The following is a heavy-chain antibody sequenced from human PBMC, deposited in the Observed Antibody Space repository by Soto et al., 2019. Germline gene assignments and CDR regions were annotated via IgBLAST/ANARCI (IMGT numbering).Heavy chain of an antibody. V-gene: IGHV3-74*01. D-gene: IGHD2-15*01. CDR2: INSDGSST. CDR3: ARDQGYCSGGSCYVAGY. J-gene: IGHJ4*02. CDR1: GFTFSSYW. Sequence: EVQLVESGGGLVQPGGSLRLSCAASGFTFSSYWMHWVRQAPGKGLVWVSRINSDGSSTGYADSVMGRFTISRDNAKSTLYLQMNRLRAEDTAVYYCARDQGYCSGGSCYVAGYWGQGTLVTVSS.